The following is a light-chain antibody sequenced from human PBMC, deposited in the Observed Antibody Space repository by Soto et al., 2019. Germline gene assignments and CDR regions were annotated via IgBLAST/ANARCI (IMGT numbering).Light chain of an antibody. Sequence: QSALTQPRSVSGSPGQSVTISCTGTSSDVGAYNYVSWYQQHPGKAPKLMIYHVSKRPSGVPDRFSGSKSGNAASLTISGLQAEDEADYYCSSYTSSVAHVFGTGTKVTVL. CDR1: SSDVGAYNY. J-gene: IGLJ1*01. CDR3: SSYTSSVAHV. V-gene: IGLV2-11*01. CDR2: HVS.